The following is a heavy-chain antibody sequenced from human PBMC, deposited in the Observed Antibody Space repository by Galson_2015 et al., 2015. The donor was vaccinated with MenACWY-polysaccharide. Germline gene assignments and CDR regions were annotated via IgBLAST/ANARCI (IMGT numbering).Heavy chain of an antibody. Sequence: ETLSLTCTVSGGSISSYYWSWIRQPPGKGLEWIGYIYYSGSTNYNPSLKSRVTISVDTSKNQFSLKLSSVTAADTAVYYCARVGNMIADAFDIWGQGTRVTVSS. D-gene: IGHD3-22*01. J-gene: IGHJ3*02. CDR2: IYYSGST. CDR1: GGSISSYY. CDR3: ARVGNMIADAFDI. V-gene: IGHV4-59*01.